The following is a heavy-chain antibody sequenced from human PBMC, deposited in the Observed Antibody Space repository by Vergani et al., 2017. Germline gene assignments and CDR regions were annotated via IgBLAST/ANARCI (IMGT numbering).Heavy chain of an antibody. D-gene: IGHD5-12*01. CDR1: GFTFSSYA. J-gene: IGHJ6*03. CDR2: ISYDGSNK. V-gene: IGHV3-30-3*01. CDR3: ARVAXVATEGYYYYYMDV. Sequence: QVQLVESGGGVVQPGRSLRLSCAASGFTFSSYAMHWVRQAPGKGLEWVAVISYDGSNKYYADSVKGRFTISRDNSKNTLYLQMNSLRAEDTAVYYCARVAXVATEGYYYYYMDVWGKGTTVTVSS.